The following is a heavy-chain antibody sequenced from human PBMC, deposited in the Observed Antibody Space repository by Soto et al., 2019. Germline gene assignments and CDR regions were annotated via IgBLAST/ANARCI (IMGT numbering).Heavy chain of an antibody. D-gene: IGHD2-15*01. Sequence: GGSLRLSCAASGFPFSSYSMNWVRQAPGKGLEWVSSISSSSSYIYYADPVKGRFTISRDNAKNSLYLQMNSLRAEDTAVYYCARDPQGYGSSPSSPNYYYYGMDVWGQGTTVTVSS. CDR2: ISSSSSYI. V-gene: IGHV3-21*01. J-gene: IGHJ6*02. CDR1: GFPFSSYS. CDR3: ARDPQGYGSSPSSPNYYYYGMDV.